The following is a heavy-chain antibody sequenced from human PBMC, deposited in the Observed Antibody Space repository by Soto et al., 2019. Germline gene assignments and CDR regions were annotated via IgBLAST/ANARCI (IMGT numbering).Heavy chain of an antibody. Sequence: EVQLVESGGGLVKPGGAPRTFCAASGFHFNCLSLNWGRQASGKGLEWVSSISSSSSYIYYADSVKGRFTISRDNAKNSLYLQMKSLRAEDTAVYYCARGGRDDSPPVSYWGQGTLVTVSS. CDR3: ARGGRDDSPPVSY. J-gene: IGHJ4*02. CDR2: ISSSSSYI. D-gene: IGHD3-22*01. CDR1: GFHFNCLS. V-gene: IGHV3-21*01.